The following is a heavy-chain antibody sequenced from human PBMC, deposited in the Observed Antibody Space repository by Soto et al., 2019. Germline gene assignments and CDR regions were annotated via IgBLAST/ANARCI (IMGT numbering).Heavy chain of an antibody. J-gene: IGHJ4*02. D-gene: IGHD3-3*02. V-gene: IGHV1-18*01. CDR2: VSAYNGYT. Sequence: QVQLMQSGAEVKKPGASVKVSCKGSGFTFSNYGFNWVRQAPGQGLEWVGWVSAYNGYTKSAQNFQDRLIMTTDTSTNTAYMELRGLRPDDTALYYCARGTSIAVHEGPWGQGTLVTVSS. CDR3: ARGTSIAVHEGP. CDR1: GFTFSNYG.